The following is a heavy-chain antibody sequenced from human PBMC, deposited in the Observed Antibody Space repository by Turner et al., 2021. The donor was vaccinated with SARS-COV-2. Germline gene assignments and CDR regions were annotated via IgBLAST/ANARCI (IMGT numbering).Heavy chain of an antibody. CDR2: IYYSGST. CDR1: GGSISSGGYY. CDR3: ARDHLDPSTVTTWRGFDP. J-gene: IGHJ5*02. V-gene: IGHV4-31*03. Sequence: QVQLQESGPGLVKHSQTLSRTCTVSGGSISSGGYYWSWIRQHPGKGLEWIGYIYYSGSTYYKPSLKSRVTISVDTSKNQFSLKLSSVTAADTAVYYCARDHLDPSTVTTWRGFDPWGQGTLVTVSS. D-gene: IGHD4-17*01.